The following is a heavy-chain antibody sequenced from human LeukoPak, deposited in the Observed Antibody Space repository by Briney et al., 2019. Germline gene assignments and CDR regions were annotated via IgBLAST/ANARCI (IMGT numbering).Heavy chain of an antibody. V-gene: IGHV1-2*02. J-gene: IGHJ4*02. Sequence: RASVKVSCKASGYTFTGYYMHRVRQAPGQGLEWMGWINPNSGGTNYAQKFQGRVTMTRDTSISTAYMELSRLRSDDTAVYYCARVQLRYSDWLFDLDYWGQGTLVTVSS. D-gene: IGHD3-9*01. CDR1: GYTFTGYY. CDR2: INPNSGGT. CDR3: ARVQLRYSDWLFDLDY.